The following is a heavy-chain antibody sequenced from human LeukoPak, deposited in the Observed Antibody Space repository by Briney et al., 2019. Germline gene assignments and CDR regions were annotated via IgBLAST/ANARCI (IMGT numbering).Heavy chain of an antibody. Sequence: KASETLSLTCTVSGGSISSSSYYWGWIRQPPGKGLEWIGSIYYSGSTYYNPSLKSRVTISVDTSKNQFSLKLSSVTAADTAVYYCATLGTTVTTDYYYYMDVGGKGTTVIVSS. V-gene: IGHV4-39*01. CDR3: ATLGTTVTTDYYYYMDV. D-gene: IGHD4-17*01. CDR2: IYYSGST. CDR1: GGSISSSSYY. J-gene: IGHJ6*03.